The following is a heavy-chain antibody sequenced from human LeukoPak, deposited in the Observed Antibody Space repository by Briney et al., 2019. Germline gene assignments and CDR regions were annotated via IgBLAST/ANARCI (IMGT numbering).Heavy chain of an antibody. CDR3: AREGYDSSGRQLGV. CDR1: GFTVSSNY. Sequence: GGSLRPSCAASGFTVSSNYMSWVRQAPGKGLEWVSVIYSGGSTYYADSVKGRFTISRDNSKNTLYLQMNSLRAEDTAVYYCAREGYDSSGRQLGVWGQGTTVTVSS. J-gene: IGHJ6*02. D-gene: IGHD3-22*01. CDR2: IYSGGST. V-gene: IGHV3-66*01.